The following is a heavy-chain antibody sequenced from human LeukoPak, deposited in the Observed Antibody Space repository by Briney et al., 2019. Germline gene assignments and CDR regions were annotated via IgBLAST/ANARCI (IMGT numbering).Heavy chain of an antibody. CDR3: ARGLPKAVFGVVIED. CDR2: MNTNSGNT. Sequence: ASVKVSCKASGYPFTSYNINWVRQATGQGLEWMGWMNTNSGNTGYSQNLQGRVTMTRDTSIGTAYMELSSLMSEDTAVYYCARGLPKAVFGVVIEDWGQGTLVTVSS. V-gene: IGHV1-8*01. J-gene: IGHJ4*02. CDR1: GYPFTSYN. D-gene: IGHD3-3*01.